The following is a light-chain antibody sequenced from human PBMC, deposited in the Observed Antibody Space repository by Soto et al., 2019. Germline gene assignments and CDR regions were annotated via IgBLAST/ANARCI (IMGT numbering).Light chain of an antibody. CDR2: YNN. J-gene: IGLJ1*01. CDR1: DSNIGSNS. V-gene: IGLV1-47*02. CDR3: AAWDASLSACV. Sequence: VLPQPPSASGTAGQVVTISCSGGDSNIGSNSVYWYQHLPRMAPKLLIYYNNQRPSGVPDRFSGSRSGTSASLAIVGLRSEDEAVYYCAAWDASLSACVFGNGTKLTVL.